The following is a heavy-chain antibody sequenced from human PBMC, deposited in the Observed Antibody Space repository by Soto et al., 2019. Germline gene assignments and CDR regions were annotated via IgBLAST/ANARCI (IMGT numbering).Heavy chain of an antibody. CDR1: GFTFGDYW. Sequence: DVQLVESGGALVQPGGSLRLSCAASGFTFGDYWMTWVRQAPGKGLEWGANLKRDGRERYYVDSVKGRFSVSRDNAKNSLYMQMNNLRPEDTAVYDCARDVYEILGRVVRRLDSWGQGTLVTVSS. J-gene: IGHJ4*02. V-gene: IGHV3-7*03. D-gene: IGHD2-8*01. CDR3: ARDVYEILGRVVRRLDS. CDR2: LKRDGRER.